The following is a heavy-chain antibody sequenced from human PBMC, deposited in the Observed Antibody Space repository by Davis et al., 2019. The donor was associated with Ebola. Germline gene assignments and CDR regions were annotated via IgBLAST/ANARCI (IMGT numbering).Heavy chain of an antibody. V-gene: IGHV1-2*06. D-gene: IGHD3-22*01. CDR3: AREQYYYDNSPDY. Sequence: ASVKVSCKTSGYTFTGYYMHWVRQAPGQGLEWMGRINPNSGGTNYAQKFQGRVTMTRDTSISTAYMELSRLRSDDTAVYYCAREQYYYDNSPDYWGQGTLVTVSS. CDR1: GYTFTGYY. CDR2: INPNSGGT. J-gene: IGHJ4*02.